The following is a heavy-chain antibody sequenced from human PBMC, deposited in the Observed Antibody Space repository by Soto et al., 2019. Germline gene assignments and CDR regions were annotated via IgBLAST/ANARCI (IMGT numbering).Heavy chain of an antibody. CDR2: INPNSGGP. J-gene: IGHJ3*02. Sequence: QVHLVQSGAEVKKPGAPVKVSCKASRDTFTGYYMHWVRQAPGQGLEWMGWINPNSGGPNYAQKFQGRVTMTRDTSISTVYMELSRLRSDDTAVYYCARARIPDAFDIWGQGTMVTVSS. V-gene: IGHV1-2*02. CDR3: ARARIPDAFDI. CDR1: RDTFTGYY.